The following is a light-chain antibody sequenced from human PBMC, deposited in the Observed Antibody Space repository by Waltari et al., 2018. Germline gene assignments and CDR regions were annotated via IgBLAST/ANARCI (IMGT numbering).Light chain of an antibody. V-gene: IGKV2-28*01. Sequence: DIVMPQSPRSLPVTPGASAPISCRSSQSLLYRNAFNYVDWYMQKPGQSPQLLIYLGSYRASGVPDRFSGSGSGTDFTLKISRVEAEDFGVYYCMQSLQTPLTFGGGTKVEIE. J-gene: IGKJ4*01. CDR2: LGS. CDR3: MQSLQTPLT. CDR1: QSLLYRNAFNY.